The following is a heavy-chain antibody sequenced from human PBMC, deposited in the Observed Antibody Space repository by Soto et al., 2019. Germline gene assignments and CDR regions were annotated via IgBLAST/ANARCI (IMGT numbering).Heavy chain of an antibody. D-gene: IGHD6-25*01. V-gene: IGHV1-2*02. CDR2: INPNSGGT. CDR3: AREGVYSSGWYVDY. Sequence: ASVKVSFNASGYTFTGYYIHWMRHAPGQRLEWTRWINPNSGGTNYAQKFQGRFTMTRDTAISTAYMELSRLRSDDTAVYYCAREGVYSSGWYVDYWGQGTLVTVSS. J-gene: IGHJ4*02. CDR1: GYTFTGYY.